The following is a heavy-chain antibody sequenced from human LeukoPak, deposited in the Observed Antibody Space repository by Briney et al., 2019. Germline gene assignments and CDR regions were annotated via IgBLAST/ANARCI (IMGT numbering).Heavy chain of an antibody. D-gene: IGHD3-3*01. CDR2: IHPADSDA. CDR1: GYSFTDYL. CDR3: ARLGYDFWSGYNT. V-gene: IGHV5-51*01. Sequence: GESLKISCKATGYSFTDYLIAWVRQMPGKGLEWMGIIHPADSDARYSPSFQGQVTISADKSINTAYLQWSSLKASDTATYFCARLGYDFWSGYNTWGQGTVVTVSS. J-gene: IGHJ4*02.